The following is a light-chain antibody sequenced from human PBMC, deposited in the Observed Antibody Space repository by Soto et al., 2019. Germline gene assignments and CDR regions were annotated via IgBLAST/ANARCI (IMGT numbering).Light chain of an antibody. CDR2: RAS. CDR3: QQGHSIPFT. Sequence: DIQMTQSPSTLSASVGDRATITCRASQSIDRNFTWYQQRPGQAPNLLIFRASTLQNGVPSRFSGIESGTDFTLTISRLQPDDFATYYCQQGHSIPFTFGQGTKLEIK. CDR1: QSIDRN. J-gene: IGKJ2*01. V-gene: IGKV1-39*01.